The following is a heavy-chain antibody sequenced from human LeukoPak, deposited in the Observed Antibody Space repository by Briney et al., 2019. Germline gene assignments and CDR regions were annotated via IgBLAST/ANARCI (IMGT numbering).Heavy chain of an antibody. Sequence: GASVKVSCKASGFTFNAYYIHWVRQAPGQRLEGTGWINPNTGDTNFAQKFQGRVAMTRDTSLSTAYMDLGRLTSDDTAVYYCARDWPGISLHFDLWGRGTLITVSS. CDR2: INPNTGDT. V-gene: IGHV1-2*02. J-gene: IGHJ2*01. CDR3: ARDWPGISLHFDL. CDR1: GFTFNAYY. D-gene: IGHD2-15*01.